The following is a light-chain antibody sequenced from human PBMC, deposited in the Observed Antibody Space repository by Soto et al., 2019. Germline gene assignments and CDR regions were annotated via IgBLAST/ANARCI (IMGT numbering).Light chain of an antibody. V-gene: IGKV1-39*01. J-gene: IGKJ3*01. CDR2: AAS. CDR1: QNIRNT. Sequence: DIQMTQSPSSLSASVGDRVTITCRASQNIRNTLNWYQHKPGQAPKLLIYAASHLESGVPSRFSGSGSGTEFTLTISRLQPEDFATYYCQESHTTLMSTFGPGTKVD. CDR3: QESHTTLMST.